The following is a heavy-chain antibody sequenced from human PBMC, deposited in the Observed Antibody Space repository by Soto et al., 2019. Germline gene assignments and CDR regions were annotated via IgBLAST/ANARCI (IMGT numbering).Heavy chain of an antibody. CDR1: GFSLSSYE. CDR3: ARDRGGDVGQFLFPDGFDL. D-gene: IGHD3-10*01. V-gene: IGHV3-48*03. CDR2: IGGSGGTK. Sequence: EVQLVESGGASVQPGGSLRLSCAASGFSLSSYEMNWVRQAPGKGLEWISYIGGSGGTKYSADSVKGRFIISRDNAQNSLYLQMNSLRVEDTGVYYCARDRGGDVGQFLFPDGFDLWGQGTMVTVSS. J-gene: IGHJ3*01.